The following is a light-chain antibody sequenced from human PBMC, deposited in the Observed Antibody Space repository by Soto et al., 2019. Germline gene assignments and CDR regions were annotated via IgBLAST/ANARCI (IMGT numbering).Light chain of an antibody. CDR1: QSIGNNY. J-gene: IGKJ2*01. V-gene: IGKV3-20*01. CDR2: GAS. Sequence: EIVLTQSPGTLSWSPGDRANLSCRASQSIGNNYLAWYQQKRGQAPRLLIYGASSRATAIPDRFSGSGSGTAFTLTISRLEPEDFAVYYCQQYGNSPYTFGQGTKLEI. CDR3: QQYGNSPYT.